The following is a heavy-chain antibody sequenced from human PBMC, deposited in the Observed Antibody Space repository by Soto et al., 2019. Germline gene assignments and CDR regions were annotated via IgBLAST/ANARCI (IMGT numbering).Heavy chain of an antibody. J-gene: IGHJ6*02. V-gene: IGHV4-59*01. Sequence: SETLSLTCTVSGGSISSYYWSWIRQPPGKGPEWIGYIYYSGSTNYNPSLKSRVTISVDTSKNQFSLKLSSVAAADTAVYYCARSPGSGGYYYGMDVWGQGTTVTVSS. CDR3: ARSPGSGGYYYGMDV. D-gene: IGHD2-15*01. CDR1: GGSISSYY. CDR2: IYYSGST.